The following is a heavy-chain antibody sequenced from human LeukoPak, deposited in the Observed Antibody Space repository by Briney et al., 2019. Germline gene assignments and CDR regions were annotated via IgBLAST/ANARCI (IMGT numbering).Heavy chain of an antibody. CDR2: ISSSSSTI. D-gene: IGHD4-17*01. Sequence: PGGSLRLSCAASGFTFSSYSMNWVRQAPGKGLEWVSYISSSSSTIYYADSVKGRFTISRDNAKNSLYLQMNSLRAEDSAVYYCARDPPLYGDYNYFDHWGQGTLVTVSS. CDR1: GFTFSSYS. J-gene: IGHJ4*02. V-gene: IGHV3-48*04. CDR3: ARDPPLYGDYNYFDH.